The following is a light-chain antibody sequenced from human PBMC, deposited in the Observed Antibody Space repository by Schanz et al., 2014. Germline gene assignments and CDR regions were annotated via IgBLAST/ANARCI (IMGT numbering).Light chain of an antibody. J-gene: IGKJ3*01. CDR3: QQYNDWPPPFT. Sequence: EIVLTQSPGTLSLSPGERATLSCRASQSVSSSYLAWYQQKPGQAPRLLIYGASSRATGIPDRISGSGSGTDFPLSISRLEPEDFAVYYCQQYNDWPPPFTFGPGTKVDIK. V-gene: IGKV3-20*01. CDR1: QSVSSSY. CDR2: GAS.